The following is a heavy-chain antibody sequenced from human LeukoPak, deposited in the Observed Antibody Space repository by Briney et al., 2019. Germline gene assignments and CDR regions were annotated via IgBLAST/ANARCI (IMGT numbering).Heavy chain of an antibody. V-gene: IGHV3-23*01. CDR2: ISGSGGR. CDR3: AKGPWLAYPYYFDY. CDR1: GFTFSSFA. J-gene: IGHJ4*02. D-gene: IGHD6-19*01. Sequence: PGGSLRLSCAASGFTFSSFATSWVRQAPGKGLEWVSTISGSGGRYYADSVKGRFTISRDNSKNTLYLQMNSLRAEDTAVYYCAKGPWLAYPYYFDYWGQGTLVTVSS.